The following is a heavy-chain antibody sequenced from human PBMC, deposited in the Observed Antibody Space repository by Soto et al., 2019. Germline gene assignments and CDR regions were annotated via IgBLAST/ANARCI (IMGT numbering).Heavy chain of an antibody. Sequence: ESLKISCKGSGYSFTSYWIGWVRQMPGKGLEWMGIIYPGDSDTRYSPSFQGQVTISADKSISTAYLQWRSLKASDTAMYYCARHSPTYYDFWSGHNYYYYGMDVWGQGTTVTVSS. D-gene: IGHD3-3*01. J-gene: IGHJ6*02. CDR1: GYSFTSYW. V-gene: IGHV5-51*01. CDR3: ARHSPTYYDFWSGHNYYYYGMDV. CDR2: IYPGDSDT.